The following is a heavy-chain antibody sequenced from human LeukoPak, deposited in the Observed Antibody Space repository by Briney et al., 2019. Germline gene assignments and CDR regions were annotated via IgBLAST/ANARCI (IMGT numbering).Heavy chain of an antibody. CDR2: IIPIFGTA. CDR1: GGTFSSYA. D-gene: IGHD5-24*01. Sequence: SVTVSFTASGGTFSSYAISWVRQAPGQGLEWMGGIIPIFGTANYAQKFQGRVTITADESTSTAYMELSSLRSEDTAVYYCTTSMGEMATIQFDYWGQGTLVTVSS. CDR3: TTSMGEMATIQFDY. J-gene: IGHJ4*02. V-gene: IGHV1-69*01.